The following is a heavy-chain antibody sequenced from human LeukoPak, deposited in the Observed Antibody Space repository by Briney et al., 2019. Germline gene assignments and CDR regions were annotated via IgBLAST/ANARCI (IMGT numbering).Heavy chain of an antibody. CDR2: ISYDGSSK. D-gene: IGHD4/OR15-4a*01. J-gene: IGHJ4*02. Sequence: GGSLRLSCAASAFTFSTYAMHWVRQAPGKGLEWVALISYDGSSKYYADSVKGRFTTSRDNSKNTLYLQMNSLRPEDTAVYYCARGSMTLTDNWGQGTLVTVSS. V-gene: IGHV3-30-3*01. CDR1: AFTFSTYA. CDR3: ARGSMTLTDN.